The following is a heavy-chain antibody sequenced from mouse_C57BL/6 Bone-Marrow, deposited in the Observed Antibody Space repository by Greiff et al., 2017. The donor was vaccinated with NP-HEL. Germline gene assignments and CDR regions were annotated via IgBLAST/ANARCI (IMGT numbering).Heavy chain of an antibody. J-gene: IGHJ3*01. CDR2: IYPGDGDT. Sequence: VQLQQSGAELVKPGASGKISGKAAGYAFSSYWRNGVKQRTGKGLEWIGQIYPGDGDTNYNGKFKGKATLTADKSSNTAYMQFSSLTSEDSAVYFCARGAYWGQGTLVTVSA. V-gene: IGHV1-80*01. CDR1: GYAFSSYW. CDR3: ARGAY.